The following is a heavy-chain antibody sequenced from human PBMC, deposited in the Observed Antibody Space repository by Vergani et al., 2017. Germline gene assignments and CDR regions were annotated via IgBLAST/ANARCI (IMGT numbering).Heavy chain of an antibody. CDR3: ARGLWDCTHIRCSPPSY. V-gene: IGHV3-21*02. J-gene: IGHJ4*02. CDR2: ISGSSSYV. D-gene: IGHD2-8*01. CDR1: GFSFSSYS. Sequence: EVQLVESGGGLVKPGGSLRLSCAASGFSFSSYSMNWVRQAPGKGLEWVASISGSSSYVFYRDSVEGRFTITRDNAKKSVYLQMNSLRAEHTAMYFCARGLWDCTHIRCSPPSYWGQGTQVTVSS.